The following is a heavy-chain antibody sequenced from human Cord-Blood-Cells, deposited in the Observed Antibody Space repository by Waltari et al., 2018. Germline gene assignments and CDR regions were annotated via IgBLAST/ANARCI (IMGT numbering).Heavy chain of an antibody. CDR2: IIPIFGTA. J-gene: IGHJ3*02. CDR3: ARDPLSMGGSAFDI. Sequence: QVQLVQSGAEVKKPGSSVKVSCKASGGTFSSYAINWVRQAPGQGLEWMGGIIPIFGTANYAQKFQDRVTITADESTSTAYMELSSLRSEDTAVYYCARDPLSMGGSAFDIWGQGTMVTVSS. V-gene: IGHV1-69*01. D-gene: IGHD2-15*01. CDR1: GGTFSSYA.